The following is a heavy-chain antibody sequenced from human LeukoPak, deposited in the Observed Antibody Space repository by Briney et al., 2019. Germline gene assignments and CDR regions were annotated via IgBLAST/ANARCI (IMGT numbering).Heavy chain of an antibody. CDR1: GFTFSSYA. V-gene: IGHV3-30-3*01. CDR2: ISYDGSNK. Sequence: GSLRLSCAASGFTFSSYAMHWVRQAPGKGLEWVAVISYDGSNKYYADSVKGRFTISRDNSKNTLYLQMNSLRAEDTAVYYCARERGGDPGEYYYDSSGYYPPQHWGQGTLVTVSS. D-gene: IGHD3-22*01. J-gene: IGHJ1*01. CDR3: ARERGGDPGEYYYDSSGYYPPQH.